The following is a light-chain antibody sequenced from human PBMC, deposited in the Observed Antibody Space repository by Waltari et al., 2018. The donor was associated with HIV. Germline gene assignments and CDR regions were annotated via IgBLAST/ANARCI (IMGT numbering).Light chain of an antibody. CDR3: CSYAGSSPVL. CDR2: EGS. Sequence: QSALTQPASVSGSPGQSITISCTGTSRDVGRYNLVSWYQQHPGKAPKLMIYEGSKRPSGVSNRFSGSKSGSTASLTISGLQAEDEAGYYCCSYAGSSPVLFGGGTKLTVL. J-gene: IGLJ2*01. V-gene: IGLV2-23*01. CDR1: SRDVGRYNL.